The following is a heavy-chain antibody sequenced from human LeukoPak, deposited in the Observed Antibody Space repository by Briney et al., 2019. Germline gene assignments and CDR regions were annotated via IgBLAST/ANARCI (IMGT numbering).Heavy chain of an antibody. V-gene: IGHV4-39*07. CDR3: ASGTPR. D-gene: IGHD2-15*01. Sequence: SETLSLTCTVSGGSISSSSYYWRWIRQPPGKGLEWIASIYYSGSTYYNPSLKSRVTISVDTSKNQFSLKLSSVTAAATAVYYCASGTPRWGQGTLVTVSS. CDR2: IYYSGST. J-gene: IGHJ4*02. CDR1: GGSISSSSYY.